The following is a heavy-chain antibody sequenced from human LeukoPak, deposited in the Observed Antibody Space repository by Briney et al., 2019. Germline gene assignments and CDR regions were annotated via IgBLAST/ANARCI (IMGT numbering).Heavy chain of an antibody. J-gene: IGHJ4*02. V-gene: IGHV1-2*02. CDR3: ARDLDSGSYSPGGYFDY. CDR1: GYTFTGYY. CDR2: INPNSGGT. D-gene: IGHD1-26*01. Sequence: GASVKVSCKASGYTFTGYYMQWVRQAPGQGLEWMGWINPNSGGTNYAQKFQGRVTMTRDTSISTAYMELSRLRSDDTAVYYCARDLDSGSYSPGGYFDYWGQGTLVTVSS.